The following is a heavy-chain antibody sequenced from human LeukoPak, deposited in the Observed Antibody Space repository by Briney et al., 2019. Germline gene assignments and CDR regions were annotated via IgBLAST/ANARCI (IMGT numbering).Heavy chain of an antibody. CDR1: GFIFSDYY. V-gene: IGHV3-11*04. D-gene: IGHD3-22*01. CDR2: ISSGGGTK. Sequence: GGSLRLSCAASGFIFSDYYMSWIRQAPGKGLEWLSFISSGGGTKYYADSVKGRFTISRDNAKNSLYLQMNSLRAEDTAVYYCARDIYYYDSSGHAGYWGQGTLVTVSS. J-gene: IGHJ4*02. CDR3: ARDIYYYDSSGHAGY.